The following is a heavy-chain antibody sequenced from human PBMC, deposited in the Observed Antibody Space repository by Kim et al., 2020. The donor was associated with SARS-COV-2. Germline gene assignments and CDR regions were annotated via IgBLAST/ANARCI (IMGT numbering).Heavy chain of an antibody. CDR1: GGSISSSSYY. CDR2: IYYSGST. D-gene: IGHD3-10*01. Sequence: SETLSLTCTVSGGSISSSSYYWGWIRQPPGKGLEWIGSIYYSGSTYYNPSLKSRVTISVDTSKNQFSLKLSSVTAADTAVYYCASPLYGSGSYLDYWGQGTLVTVSS. CDR3: ASPLYGSGSYLDY. J-gene: IGHJ4*02. V-gene: IGHV4-39*01.